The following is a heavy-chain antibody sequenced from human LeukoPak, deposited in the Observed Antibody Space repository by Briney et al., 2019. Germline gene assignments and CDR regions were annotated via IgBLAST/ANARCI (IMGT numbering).Heavy chain of an antibody. J-gene: IGHJ4*02. CDR3: ARHGPITMVRGVTYFDY. CDR2: IYTSGST. V-gene: IGHV4-61*02. D-gene: IGHD3-10*01. CDR1: GGSISSGSYY. Sequence: TSETLSLTCTVSGGSISSGSYYWSWIRQPAGKGLEWIGRIYTSGSTNYNPSLKSRVTISVDTSKNQFSLKLSSVTAADTAVYYCARHGPITMVRGVTYFDYWGQGTLVTVSS.